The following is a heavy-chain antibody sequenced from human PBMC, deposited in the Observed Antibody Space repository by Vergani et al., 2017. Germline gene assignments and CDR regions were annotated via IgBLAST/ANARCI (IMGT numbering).Heavy chain of an antibody. CDR2: IYHSGST. J-gene: IGHJ5*02. V-gene: IGHV4-30-2*01. Sequence: QLQLQESGSGLVKPSQTLSLTCAVSGGSISSGGYSWSWIRQPPGKGLEWIGYIYHSGSTYYNPSLKSRVTISVDRSKNQFSLKLSSVTAADTAVYYCARGNTAMDREDWFDPWGQGTLVTVSS. CDR3: ARGNTAMDREDWFDP. CDR1: GGSISSGGYS. D-gene: IGHD5-18*01.